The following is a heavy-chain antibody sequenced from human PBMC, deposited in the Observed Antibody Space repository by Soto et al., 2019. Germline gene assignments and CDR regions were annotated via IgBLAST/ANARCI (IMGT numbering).Heavy chain of an antibody. CDR1: GGTFSSYA. D-gene: IGHD2-21*02. Sequence: QVQLVQSGAEVKKPGSSVKVSCKASGGTFSSYAISWVRQAPGQGLEWMGGIIPIFGTANYAQKFQGRVTITADASTSTAYMELSSLRSEDTAVYDCARDGGAYCGGDCYEYYFDYWGQGTLVTVSS. J-gene: IGHJ4*02. V-gene: IGHV1-69*01. CDR2: IIPIFGTA. CDR3: ARDGGAYCGGDCYEYYFDY.